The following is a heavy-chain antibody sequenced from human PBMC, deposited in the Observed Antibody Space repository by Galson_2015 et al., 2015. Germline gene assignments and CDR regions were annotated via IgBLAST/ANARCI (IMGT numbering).Heavy chain of an antibody. CDR2: ISYDGSNK. CDR1: GFTFSSYA. CDR3: AKDRIAAAGTTVYYYYGMDV. Sequence: SLRLSCAASGFTFSSYAMHWVRQAPGKGLEWVAVISYDGSNKYYADSVKGRFTISRDNSKNTLYLQMNSLRAEDTAVYYCAKDRIAAAGTTVYYYYGMDVWGQGTTVTVSS. V-gene: IGHV3-30*18. J-gene: IGHJ6*02. D-gene: IGHD6-13*01.